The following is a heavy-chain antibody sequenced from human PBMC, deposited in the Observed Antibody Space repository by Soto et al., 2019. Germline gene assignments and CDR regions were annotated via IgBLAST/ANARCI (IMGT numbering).Heavy chain of an antibody. CDR3: ARGGRERIRGDRPTALDY. D-gene: IGHD2-21*02. CDR1: GGSFSGYY. CDR2: INHSGST. J-gene: IGHJ4*02. V-gene: IGHV4-34*01. Sequence: PSETLSLTCAVYGGSFSGYYWSWIRQPPGKGLEWIGEINHSGSTNYNPSLKSRVTISVDTSKNQFSLKLSSVTAADTAVYYCARGGRERIRGDRPTALDYWAQGTLVTVSS.